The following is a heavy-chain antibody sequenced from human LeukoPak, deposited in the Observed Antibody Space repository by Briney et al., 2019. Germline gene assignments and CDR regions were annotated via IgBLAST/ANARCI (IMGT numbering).Heavy chain of an antibody. CDR3: ARDKDRNIVVVVGATRGGWFDP. Sequence: GASVKVSCKASGGTFSSYAISWVRQAPGQGLEWMGRIIPILGIANYAQKFQGRVTITADKSTSTAYMELSSLRSEDTAVYYCARDKDRNIVVVVGATRGGWFDPWGQGTLVTVSS. V-gene: IGHV1-69*04. CDR2: IIPILGIA. D-gene: IGHD2-15*01. CDR1: GGTFSSYA. J-gene: IGHJ5*02.